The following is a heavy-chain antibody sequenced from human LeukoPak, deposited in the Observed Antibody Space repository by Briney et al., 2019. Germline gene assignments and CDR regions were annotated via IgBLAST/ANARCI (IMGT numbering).Heavy chain of an antibody. V-gene: IGHV3-33*01. CDR1: GFTFSYYA. J-gene: IGHJ4*02. CDR3: ARELFSSGSCPDG. Sequence: GGSLRLSCSASGFTFSYYAIHWVRQAPGKGLEWVALTWSDGSNKYYADSVKGRITISRDNSKNTVYLQMNSLRAEDTAVYYCARELFSSGSCPDGWGQGTLVTVSS. CDR2: TWSDGSNK. D-gene: IGHD3-10*01.